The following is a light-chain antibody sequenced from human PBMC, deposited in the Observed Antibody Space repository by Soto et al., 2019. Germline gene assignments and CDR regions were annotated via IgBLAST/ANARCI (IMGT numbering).Light chain of an antibody. Sequence: DIQMTQSPSTLSASVGDRVTITCRASQSISTWLAWYQQKPGKAHKLLIYKASTLERGVPSRFSGSGSGTEFTLTISSLQPDDFAAYYCQQCNSYPWTFGQGTKVEIK. J-gene: IGKJ1*01. CDR3: QQCNSYPWT. CDR2: KAS. V-gene: IGKV1-5*03. CDR1: QSISTW.